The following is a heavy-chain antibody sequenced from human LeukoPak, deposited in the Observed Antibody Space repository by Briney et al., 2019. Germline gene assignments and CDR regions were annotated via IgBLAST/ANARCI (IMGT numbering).Heavy chain of an antibody. CDR3: ARDLGSGPLDDAFDI. CDR2: ISTSGST. D-gene: IGHD6-19*01. Sequence: SETLSLTCTVSGGSISSYYWSWIRQPAGKGLESIGHISTSGSTNYNPSLKSRVTMSVDTSKNQFSLKLSSVTAADTAVYYCARDLGSGPLDDAFDIWGQGTMVTVSS. CDR1: GGSISSYY. V-gene: IGHV4-4*07. J-gene: IGHJ3*02.